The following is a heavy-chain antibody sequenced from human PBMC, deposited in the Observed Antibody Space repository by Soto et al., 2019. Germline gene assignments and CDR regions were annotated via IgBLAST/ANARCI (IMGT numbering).Heavy chain of an antibody. V-gene: IGHV4-30-4*01. J-gene: IGHJ5*02. CDR2: IYYSGST. Sequence: QVQLQESGPGLVKPSQTLSLTCTVSGGSISSGDYYWSWIRQPPGKGLEWIGYIYYSGSTYYNPSLKSRFXXXVYXSKNQFSLKLSSVTAADTAVYYCARERPDGSRLDPWGQGTLVTVSS. D-gene: IGHD6-13*01. CDR3: ARERPDGSRLDP. CDR1: GGSISSGDYY.